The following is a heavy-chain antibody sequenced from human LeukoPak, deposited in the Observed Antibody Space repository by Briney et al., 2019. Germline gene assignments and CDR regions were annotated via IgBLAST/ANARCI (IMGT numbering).Heavy chain of an antibody. D-gene: IGHD4-17*01. CDR3: ARAVTAVTYFDF. Sequence: GGSLRLSCAASGFTFSSYAMSWVRQAPGKGLEWVAIIKQDGSEKSYVDSVKGRFTIFRDNAKNSLFLQMNSLRAEDTAVYYCARAVTAVTYFDFWGQGTLVTVSS. CDR2: IKQDGSEK. CDR1: GFTFSSYA. V-gene: IGHV3-7*01. J-gene: IGHJ4*02.